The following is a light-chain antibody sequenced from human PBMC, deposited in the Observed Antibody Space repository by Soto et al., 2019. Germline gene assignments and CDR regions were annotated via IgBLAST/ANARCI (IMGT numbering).Light chain of an antibody. CDR2: DAS. V-gene: IGKV1-5*01. J-gene: IGKJ5*01. Sequence: IQMAQSPSSLSACIGDRVTVTCRASQSISSWLAWYQQKPGKAPKLLIYDASSLESGVPSRFSGSGSGTEFTLTISSLHPDDFATYYCQQYNSYSITFGQGTRLEI. CDR3: QQYNSYSIT. CDR1: QSISSW.